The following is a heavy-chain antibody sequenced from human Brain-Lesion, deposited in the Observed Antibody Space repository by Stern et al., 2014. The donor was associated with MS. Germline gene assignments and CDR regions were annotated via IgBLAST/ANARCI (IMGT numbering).Heavy chain of an antibody. CDR2: IIPIFGSP. CDR1: GGTFGTYP. D-gene: IGHD5-18*01. CDR3: AKDGPALVTNWFDP. J-gene: IGHJ5*02. Sequence: QLQLMHSGPEVKKPRSSVQVSYKASGGTFGTYPITWLRQAPGHGLEWMGPIIPIFGSPNYAKKFQGRVTITADRSTTTVYMKLSSLKSDDAAVYYCAKDGPALVTNWFDPWGRGTLVTVSS. V-gene: IGHV1-69*06.